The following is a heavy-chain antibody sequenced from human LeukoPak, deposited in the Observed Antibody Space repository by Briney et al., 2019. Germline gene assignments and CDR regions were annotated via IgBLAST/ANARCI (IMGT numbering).Heavy chain of an antibody. D-gene: IGHD5-18*01. V-gene: IGHV4-38-2*02. Sequence: PSETLSLTCTVSGYSISSGYYWSWIRQPPGKGLEWIGEINHSGSTNYNPSLKSRVTISVDTSKNQFSLKLSSVTAADTAVYYCAGQGYSYGYHYYYMDVWGKGTTVTISS. J-gene: IGHJ6*03. CDR3: AGQGYSYGYHYYYMDV. CDR2: INHSGST. CDR1: GYSISSGYY.